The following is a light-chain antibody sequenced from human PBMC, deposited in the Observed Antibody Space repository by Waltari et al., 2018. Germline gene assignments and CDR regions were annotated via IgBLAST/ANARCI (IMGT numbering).Light chain of an antibody. J-gene: IGKJ1*01. V-gene: IGKV1-39*01. Sequence: DIQMTQSPSSLPASVGDRVTISCRASQRISSYLNWYQQKPGKAPRLLIYGATSLQSGVPSRFSGSGSGTDFTLTISSLQPEDIATYYCQQTYRTPRTFGQGTKVDI. CDR2: GAT. CDR1: QRISSY. CDR3: QQTYRTPRT.